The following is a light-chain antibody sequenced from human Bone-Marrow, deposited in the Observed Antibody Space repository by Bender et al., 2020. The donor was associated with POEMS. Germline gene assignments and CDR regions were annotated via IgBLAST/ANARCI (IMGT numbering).Light chain of an antibody. CDR3: SSWDDSLNGWV. CDR1: SSNFGNNA. CDR2: SNN. Sequence: PASGTPGQSVTISCSGTSSNFGNNAANWYQHVPGTAPKLLIYSNNQRPSGVPDRFSASTSGTSASLAISGLHSDDEADYYCSSWDDSLNGWVFGGGTKLTVL. V-gene: IGLV1-44*01. J-gene: IGLJ3*02.